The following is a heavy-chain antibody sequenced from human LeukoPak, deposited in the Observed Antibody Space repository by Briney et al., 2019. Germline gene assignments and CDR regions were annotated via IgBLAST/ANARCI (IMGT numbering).Heavy chain of an antibody. CDR2: INHSGST. Sequence: SETLSLTCAVYGGSFSGYYWSWIRQPPGKGLEWIGEINHSGSTNYNPSLKSRVTISVDTSKNQFSLKLSSVTAADTAVYYCARTPTVTTFDPIYGMDVWGQGTTVTVSS. V-gene: IGHV4-34*01. CDR3: ARTPTVTTFDPIYGMDV. CDR1: GGSFSGYY. D-gene: IGHD4-17*01. J-gene: IGHJ6*02.